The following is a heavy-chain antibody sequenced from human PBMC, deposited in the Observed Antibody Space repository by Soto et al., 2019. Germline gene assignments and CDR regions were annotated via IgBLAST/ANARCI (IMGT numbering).Heavy chain of an antibody. Sequence: QVQLQESGPGLVKPSQTLSLTCTVSGGSISSGDXYWSWIRQPPGKGLEWIGYIYYSGSTYYNPSLTSRVTISVDTSKNQFSLKXSSVTAADTAVYYCARERPDGARLDPWGQGTLVTVSS. CDR2: IYYSGST. V-gene: IGHV4-30-4*01. J-gene: IGHJ5*02. D-gene: IGHD6-6*01. CDR3: ARERPDGARLDP. CDR1: GGSISSGDXY.